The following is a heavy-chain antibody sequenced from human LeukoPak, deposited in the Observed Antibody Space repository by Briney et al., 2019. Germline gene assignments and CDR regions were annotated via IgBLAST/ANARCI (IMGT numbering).Heavy chain of an antibody. Sequence: GGSLRLSCAASGFTFSSYSMNWVRQAPGKGLEWVSSISSSSSYIYYADSVKGRFTISRDNAKDSLYLQMNSLRAEDAAVYYCAKGYIIAGRQWYLDLWGRGTLVGVSS. CDR1: GFTFSSYS. V-gene: IGHV3-21*01. CDR2: ISSSSSYI. D-gene: IGHD6-13*01. J-gene: IGHJ2*01. CDR3: AKGYIIAGRQWYLDL.